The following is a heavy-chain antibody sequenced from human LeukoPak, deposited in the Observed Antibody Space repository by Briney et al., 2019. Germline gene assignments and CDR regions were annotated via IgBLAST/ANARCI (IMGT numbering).Heavy chain of an antibody. CDR1: GYTFTSYY. CDR2: INPSGGST. CDR3: AREGVYCSSTSCHRRGMDV. D-gene: IGHD2-2*02. Sequence: ASVKVSCKASGYTFTSYYMHWVRQAPGQGLEWMGIINPSGGSTSYARKFQGRVTMTRDTSTSTVYMELSSLRSEDTAVYYCAREGVYCSSTSCHRRGMDVWGQGTTVTVSS. V-gene: IGHV1-46*01. J-gene: IGHJ6*02.